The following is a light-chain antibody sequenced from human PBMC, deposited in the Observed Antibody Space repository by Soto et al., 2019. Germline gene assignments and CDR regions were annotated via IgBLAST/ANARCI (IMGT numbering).Light chain of an antibody. Sequence: DVVMTQPPLFLPVTLGQPASISCRSSQSLAHNDGNTYLTWFQQRPGQSPRRLIYKASNRDSGVPDRFSGSGSGTDFTLKISRVEAEDVAAYYCMQGTHWPWTFGQGTKVDIK. CDR2: KAS. V-gene: IGKV2-30*02. J-gene: IGKJ1*01. CDR1: QSLAHNDGNTY. CDR3: MQGTHWPWT.